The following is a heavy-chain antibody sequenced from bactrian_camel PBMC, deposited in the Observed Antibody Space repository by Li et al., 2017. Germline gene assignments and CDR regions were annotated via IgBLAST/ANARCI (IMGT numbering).Heavy chain of an antibody. Sequence: HVQLVESGGGLVQPGGSLRLSCAASGYTFSRRGMSWVRQAPGKGLEWVSSIYSSGSNTYYADSVKGRFTISRDNAKNTLCLQMNSLKPEDMAAYYCASSSSHWGRGTQVTVS. J-gene: IGHJ4*01. V-gene: IGHV3-2*01. CDR3: ASSSSH. CDR2: IYSSGSNT. D-gene: IGHD2*01. CDR1: GYTFSRRG.